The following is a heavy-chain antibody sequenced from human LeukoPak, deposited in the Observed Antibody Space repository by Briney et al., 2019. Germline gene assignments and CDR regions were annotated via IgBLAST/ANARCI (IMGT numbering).Heavy chain of an antibody. CDR1: GYRFTDYY. D-gene: IGHD3-9*01. CDR3: ARSYYDVLTGNYMWLDP. V-gene: IGHV1-2*02. Sequence: ASVKVSCKASGYRFTDYYIRWVRHAPGQGLEWMGCIIVNSGDTYHSQKFYDRVTMTADTSINTAYMELSRLRSDDTAVFYSARSYYDVLTGNYMWLDPWGEGTLVTVSS. J-gene: IGHJ5*02. CDR2: IIVNSGDT.